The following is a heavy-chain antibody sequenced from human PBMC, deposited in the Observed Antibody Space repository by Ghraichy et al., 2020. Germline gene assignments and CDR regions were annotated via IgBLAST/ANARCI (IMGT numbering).Heavy chain of an antibody. CDR1: GFSFSSYS. V-gene: IGHV3-21*01. CDR2: ISSSGANI. CDR3: ARGRGVTARLCLDH. Sequence: GGSLRLSCAASGFSFSSYSINWVRQAPGRGLEWVASISSSGANIFYADSVKGRFTISRDNAKNSLDLQMNGLRPEDTAVYFCARGRGVTARLCLDHWGQGTLVTVSS. D-gene: IGHD3-10*01. J-gene: IGHJ4*02.